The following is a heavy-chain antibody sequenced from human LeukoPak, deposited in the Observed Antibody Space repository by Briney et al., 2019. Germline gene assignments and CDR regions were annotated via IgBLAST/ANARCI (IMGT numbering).Heavy chain of an antibody. CDR3: ARLVIAAAGPGDEAYYYYGMDA. V-gene: IGHV1-69*04. D-gene: IGHD6-13*01. CDR2: IIPIFGIA. Sequence: ASVKVSCKASGGTFSSYAVSWVRQAPGQGLEWMGRIIPIFGIANYAQKFQGRVSTTADKSTSTAYMELSSLRSEDTAVYYCARLVIAAAGPGDEAYYYYGMDAWGQGTTVTVSS. J-gene: IGHJ6*02. CDR1: GGTFSSYA.